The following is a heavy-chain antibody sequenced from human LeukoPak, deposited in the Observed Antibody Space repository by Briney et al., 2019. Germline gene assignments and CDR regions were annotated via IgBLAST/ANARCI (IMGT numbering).Heavy chain of an antibody. V-gene: IGHV1-2*02. CDR3: ARGNVVVVAATPRWFDP. J-gene: IGHJ5*02. CDR2: INPNSGGT. D-gene: IGHD2-15*01. Sequence: ASVKVSCKASGYTFTGYYMHWVRQAPGQGLEWMGWINPNSGGTNYAQKFQGRVTMTRDTSIGTAYMELSRLRSDDTAVYYCARGNVVVVAATPRWFDPWGQGTLVTVSS. CDR1: GYTFTGYY.